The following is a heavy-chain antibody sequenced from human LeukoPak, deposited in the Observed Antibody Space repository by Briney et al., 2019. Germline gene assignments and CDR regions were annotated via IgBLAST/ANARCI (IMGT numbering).Heavy chain of an antibody. CDR2: IYYSGST. CDR1: GGSISSYY. CDR3: ARFIVVVPAARVWAFDI. V-gene: IGHV4-59*01. D-gene: IGHD2-2*01. J-gene: IGHJ3*02. Sequence: PSETLSLTCTVSGGSISSYYWSWIRQPPGKGLEWIGYIYYSGSTNYNPSLKSRVTISVDTSKNQFSLKLSSVTAADTAVYYCARFIVVVPAARVWAFDIWGQGTMVTVSS.